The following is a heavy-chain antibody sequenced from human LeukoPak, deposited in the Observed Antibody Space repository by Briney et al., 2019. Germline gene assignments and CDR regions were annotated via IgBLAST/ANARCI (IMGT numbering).Heavy chain of an antibody. CDR3: ARYSSSWIL. V-gene: IGHV3-33*01. Sequence: GSLRLSCAASGFTFSAYGIHWVRQAPGKGLEWVAVVSYDGTNKYYADSVKGRFTISRDNSKNTLYLQMNSLRAEDTAVYYCARYSSSWILWGQGTLVTVSS. J-gene: IGHJ4*02. CDR2: VSYDGTNK. CDR1: GFTFSAYG. D-gene: IGHD6-13*01.